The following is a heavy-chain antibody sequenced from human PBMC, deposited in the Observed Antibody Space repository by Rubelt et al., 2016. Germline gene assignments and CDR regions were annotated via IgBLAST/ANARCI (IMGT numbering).Heavy chain of an antibody. J-gene: IGHJ6*03. CDR1: GGSISSSSYY. D-gene: IGHD4-17*01. CDR3: ASASFEYGDPGYYMDI. V-gene: IGHV4-39*07. CDR2: IYYSGRT. Sequence: QLQLQESGPGLVKPSETLSLTCTVSGGSISSSSYYWGWIRQPPGKGLEWIGSIYYSGRTYYNPSLKTRATISVDTSKNQFSLKWGRATAADPAVYYCASASFEYGDPGYYMDIWGKGTPVTVSS.